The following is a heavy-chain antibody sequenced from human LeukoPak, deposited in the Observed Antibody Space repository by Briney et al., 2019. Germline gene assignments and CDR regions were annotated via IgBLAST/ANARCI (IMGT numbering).Heavy chain of an antibody. J-gene: IGHJ3*01. CDR3: AREGRVVPAARL. D-gene: IGHD2-2*01. V-gene: IGHV4-30-4*01. Sequence: SETLSLTCTVSGGSISSGDYYRSWIRQPPGKGLGWIGYIYYSGSTYYNPSLKSRVTISVDTSKNQFSLKLSSVTAADTAVYYCAREGRVVPAARLWGQGTMVTVSS. CDR2: IYYSGST. CDR1: GGSISSGDYY.